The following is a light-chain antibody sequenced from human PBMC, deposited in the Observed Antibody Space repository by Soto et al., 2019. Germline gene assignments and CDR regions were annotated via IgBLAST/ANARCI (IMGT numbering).Light chain of an antibody. CDR2: EVV. Sequence: QSVLTQPPSASGSPGQSVTISCTGTKNDIGVYDFVSWYQHHPGKATRLIIYEVVHRPSGVPDRFSGSKSGNTASLTVSGLQAEDEADYFCKSYAGSNTYVLGSGTKVTVL. V-gene: IGLV2-8*01. J-gene: IGLJ1*01. CDR3: KSYAGSNTYV. CDR1: KNDIGVYDF.